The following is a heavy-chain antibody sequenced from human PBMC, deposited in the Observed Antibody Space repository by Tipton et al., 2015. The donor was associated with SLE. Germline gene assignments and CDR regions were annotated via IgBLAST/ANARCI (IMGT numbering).Heavy chain of an antibody. CDR3: ASTGSIYYYGSGSYYS. V-gene: IGHV3-53*05. CDR2: IYSGGST. Sequence: SLRLSCAASGFTVSSNYMSWVRQAPGKGLEWVSVIYSGGSTYYADSVKGRFTISRDNSKNTLYLQMNSLRAEDTAVYYCASTGSIYYYGSGSYYSWGQGTLVTVSS. D-gene: IGHD3-10*01. J-gene: IGHJ4*02. CDR1: GFTVSSNY.